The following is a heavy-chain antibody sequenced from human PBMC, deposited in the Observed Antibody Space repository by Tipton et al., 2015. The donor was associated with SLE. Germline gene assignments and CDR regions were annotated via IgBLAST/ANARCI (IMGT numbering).Heavy chain of an antibody. CDR2: IIADSGDA. CDR3: ARDGKMPTTSLY. V-gene: IGHV1-18*01. Sequence: QLVQSGAEVKKPGASVKVSCKASGYIFKNYGITWVRQAPGQGLEWMGWIIADSGDANYAPRFQGRVTMTTDASTGTAYMELRSLRSDDTAQYFCARDGKMPTTSLYCGQGSLVTVSS. D-gene: IGHD5-24*01. J-gene: IGHJ1*01. CDR1: GYIFKNYG.